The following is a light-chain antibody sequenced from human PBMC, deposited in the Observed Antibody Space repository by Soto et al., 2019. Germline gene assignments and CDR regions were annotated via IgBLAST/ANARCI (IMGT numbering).Light chain of an antibody. J-gene: IGLJ1*01. CDR2: EVT. CDR1: SSDVGTYNL. Sequence: QSVLTQPASVSGSPGQSITISCSGTSSDVGTYNLVSWYQQYPGKAPRLMIYEVTKPPSGVSNRFSGSKSGNTASLTISGLQPEDEADYYCCSYAGSSSSIFGTGTKLTVL. V-gene: IGLV2-23*02. CDR3: CSYAGSSSSI.